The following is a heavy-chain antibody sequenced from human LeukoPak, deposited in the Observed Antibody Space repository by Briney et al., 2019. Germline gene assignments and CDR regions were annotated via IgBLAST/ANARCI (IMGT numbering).Heavy chain of an antibody. J-gene: IGHJ3*02. Sequence: SETLSLTCTVSGGSISSGDYYWSWIRQPPGKGLEWIGYIYYSGSTYYNPSLKSRVTISVGTSKNQFSLKLSSVTAADTAVYYCASSTPSRAFDIWGQGTMVTVSS. CDR3: ASSTPSRAFDI. V-gene: IGHV4-30-4*08. CDR1: GGSISSGDYY. D-gene: IGHD2-2*01. CDR2: IYYSGST.